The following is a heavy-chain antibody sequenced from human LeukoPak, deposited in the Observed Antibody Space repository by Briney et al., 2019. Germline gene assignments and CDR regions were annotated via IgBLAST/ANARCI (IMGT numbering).Heavy chain of an antibody. CDR1: GGSFSGYY. D-gene: IGHD3-10*01. CDR3: ARGTYYYGSGLTIFDY. V-gene: IGHV4-34*01. J-gene: IGHJ4*02. Sequence: PSETLSLTCAVYGGSFSGYYWSWIRQPPGKGLEWIGEINHSGSTNYNPSLKSRVTISVDTSKNQFSLKLSFVTAADTAVYYCARGTYYYGSGLTIFDYWGQGTLVTVSS. CDR2: INHSGST.